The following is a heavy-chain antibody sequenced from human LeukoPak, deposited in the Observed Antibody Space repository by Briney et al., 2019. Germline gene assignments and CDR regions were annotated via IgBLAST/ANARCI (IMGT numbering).Heavy chain of an antibody. D-gene: IGHD3-3*01. CDR3: AKSGGIFGVVIIEDYFDY. V-gene: IGHV3-23*01. CDR1: GFTFSSYE. J-gene: IGHJ4*02. CDR2: ISGSGGST. Sequence: GGSLRLSCAASGFTFSSYEMNWVRQAPGKGLEWVSTISGSGGSTYYADSVKGRFTISRDNSKNTLYLQMNSLRAEDTAVYYCAKSGGIFGVVIIEDYFDYWGQGTLVTVSS.